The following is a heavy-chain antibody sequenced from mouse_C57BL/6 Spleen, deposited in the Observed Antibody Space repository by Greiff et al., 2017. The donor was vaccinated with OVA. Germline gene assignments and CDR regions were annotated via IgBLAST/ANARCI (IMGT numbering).Heavy chain of an antibody. CDR1: GYTFTSYW. CDR3: ARTLYYAMDY. Sequence: QVQLQQPGAELVKPGASVKLSCKASGYTFTSYWMHWVKQRPGQGLEWIGMIHPNSGSSNYNEKFKSKATLTVDKSSSTAYMQLSSLTSEDSAVYYCARTLYYAMDYWGQGTSVTVSS. V-gene: IGHV1-64*01. CDR2: IHPNSGSS. J-gene: IGHJ4*01.